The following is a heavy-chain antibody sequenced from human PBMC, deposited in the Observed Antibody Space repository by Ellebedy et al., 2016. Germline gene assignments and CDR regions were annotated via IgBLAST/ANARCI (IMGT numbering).Heavy chain of an antibody. V-gene: IGHV4-61*01. CDR3: ARQNLGGSWYGDAFDI. CDR1: GGSVSSGSYY. D-gene: IGHD6-13*01. CDR2: IYYSGST. J-gene: IGHJ3*02. Sequence: SETLSLTXTVSGGSVSSGSYYWCWIRQPPGKGLEWIGYIYYSGSTNYNPSLKSRVTISVDTSKNQFSLKLSSVTAADTAVYYCARQNLGGSWYGDAFDIWGQGTMVTVSS.